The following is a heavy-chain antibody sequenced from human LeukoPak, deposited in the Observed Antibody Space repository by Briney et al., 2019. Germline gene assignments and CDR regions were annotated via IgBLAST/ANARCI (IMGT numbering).Heavy chain of an antibody. J-gene: IGHJ4*02. CDR1: GFIFTNFA. D-gene: IGHD5-24*01. CDR2: ISNDERNK. Sequence: AGGSLRLSCAAPGFIFTNFAMHWVRQAPGKGLEWVAVISNDERNKYYAESVKGRFTISRDNSNSMVYLQMTSLRLEDTAVYYCARPSPPGDGYNPSDQWGQGSLVIVSS. CDR3: ARPSPPGDGYNPSDQ. V-gene: IGHV3-30*04.